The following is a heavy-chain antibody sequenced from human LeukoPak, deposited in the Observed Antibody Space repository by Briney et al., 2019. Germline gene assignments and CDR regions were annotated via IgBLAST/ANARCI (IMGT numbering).Heavy chain of an antibody. CDR1: GFTFSTYG. CDR3: TAGPAAQGYYYGMDV. Sequence: GGPLRLSCAASGFTFSTYGMHWVRQAPGKGLEWVAFIRYDGSNKYSADSVKGRFTISRDNSKNTLYLQMNSLRAEDTAVYYCTAGPAAQGYYYGMDVWGQGTTVTVSS. D-gene: IGHD2-2*01. CDR2: IRYDGSNK. J-gene: IGHJ6*02. V-gene: IGHV3-30*02.